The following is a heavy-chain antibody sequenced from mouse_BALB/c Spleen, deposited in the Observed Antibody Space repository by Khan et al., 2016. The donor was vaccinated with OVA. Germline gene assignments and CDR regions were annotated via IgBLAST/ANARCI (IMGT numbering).Heavy chain of an antibody. CDR2: INPRSSYT. CDR3: ARRTTDDAMDY. CDR1: GYTFTSNT. J-gene: IGHJ4*01. V-gene: IGHV1-4*01. D-gene: IGHD2-14*01. Sequence: QVQLKDSGAELARPGASVKMSCKASGYTFTSNTMHWVKQRPGQGLEWIGYINPRSSYTNYNQKFKDKATLTADKSSSTAYMQLSSLTSEDSAVYYCARRTTDDAMDYWGQGTSVTVSS.